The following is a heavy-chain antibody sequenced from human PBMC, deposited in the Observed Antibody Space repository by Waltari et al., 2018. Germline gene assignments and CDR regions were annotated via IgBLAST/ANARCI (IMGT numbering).Heavy chain of an antibody. CDR1: GGSISRSSYY. CDR3: AREIGYGDYV. V-gene: IGHV4-39*07. CDR2: IYYSGST. Sequence: QLQLQESGPGLVKPSETLSLTCTVSGGSISRSSYYWGWIRQPPGKGLEWIGSIYYSGSTYYNPSLKSRVTISVDTSKNQFSLKLSSVTAADTAVYYCAREIGYGDYVWGQGTLVTVSS. J-gene: IGHJ4*02. D-gene: IGHD4-17*01.